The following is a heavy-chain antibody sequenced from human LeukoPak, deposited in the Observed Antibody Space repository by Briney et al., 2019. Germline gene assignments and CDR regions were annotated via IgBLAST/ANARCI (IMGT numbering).Heavy chain of an antibody. V-gene: IGHV1-18*01. D-gene: IGHD2-2*01. Sequence: GASVKVSCKXSGYTFTSYGISWVRQAPGQGLEWMGRISAYNGNTNYAQKLQGRVTMTTDTSTSTAYMELRSLRSDDTAVYYCSSGVPAATSSHYYMDVWGKGTTVTVSS. CDR1: GYTFTSYG. J-gene: IGHJ6*03. CDR2: ISAYNGNT. CDR3: SSGVPAATSSHYYMDV.